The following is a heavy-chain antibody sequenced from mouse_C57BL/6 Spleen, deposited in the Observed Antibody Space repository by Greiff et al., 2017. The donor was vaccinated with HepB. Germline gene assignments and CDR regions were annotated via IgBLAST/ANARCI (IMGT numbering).Heavy chain of an antibody. V-gene: IGHV1-82*01. D-gene: IGHD1-2*01. CDR2: IYPGDGDT. J-gene: IGHJ2*01. CDR3: ARSGDYGLYYFDY. Sequence: QVQLQQSGPELVKPGASVKISCKASGYAFSSSWMNWVKQRPGKGLEWIGRIYPGDGDTNYNGKFKGKATLTADKSSSTAYMQLSSLTSEDSAVYFCARSGDYGLYYFDYWGQGTTLTVSS. CDR1: GYAFSSSW.